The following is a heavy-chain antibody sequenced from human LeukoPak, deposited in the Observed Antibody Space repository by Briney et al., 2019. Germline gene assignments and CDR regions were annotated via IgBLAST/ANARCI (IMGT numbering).Heavy chain of an antibody. Sequence: ASVKVSCKASGYTFTGYYMHWVRQAPGQGLEWMGWINPNSGGTNYAQKFQGRVTMTRDTSISTAYMELSRLRSDDTAVYYCARDGNWNYAGWFDPWGQGTLVTVPS. D-gene: IGHD1-7*01. CDR2: INPNSGGT. V-gene: IGHV1-2*02. CDR3: ARDGNWNYAGWFDP. CDR1: GYTFTGYY. J-gene: IGHJ5*02.